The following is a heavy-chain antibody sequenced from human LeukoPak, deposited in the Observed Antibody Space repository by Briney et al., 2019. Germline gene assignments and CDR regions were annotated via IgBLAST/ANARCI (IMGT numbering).Heavy chain of an antibody. CDR1: GGSFSGYY. J-gene: IGHJ6*02. CDR3: AREGTVITIFGVVPYGMDV. Sequence: SETLSLTCAVYGGSFSGYYWSWIRQPPGKGLEWIGEINHSGSTNYNPSLKSRVTISVDTSKNQFSLKLSSVTAADTAVYYCAREGTVITIFGVVPYGMDVWGQGTTVTASS. D-gene: IGHD3-3*01. CDR2: INHSGST. V-gene: IGHV4-34*01.